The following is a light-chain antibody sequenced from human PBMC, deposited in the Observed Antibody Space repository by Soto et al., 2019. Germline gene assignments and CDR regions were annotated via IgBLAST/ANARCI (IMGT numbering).Light chain of an antibody. J-gene: IGKJ3*01. Sequence: DIQMTQSPSSLSASVGDRVTITCRASQGIRKDLGWYQQKPGKAPKRLIYAASSLQSGVPSRFRGSGSGTEFTLTISSLQPEDFATYYCLQHNSYPFTFGPGTKVVIK. CDR1: QGIRKD. CDR2: AAS. V-gene: IGKV1-17*01. CDR3: LQHNSYPFT.